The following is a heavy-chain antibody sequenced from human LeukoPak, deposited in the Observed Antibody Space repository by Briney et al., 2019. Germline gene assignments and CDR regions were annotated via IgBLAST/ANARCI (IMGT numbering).Heavy chain of an antibody. Sequence: GGSLRLSCAASGFTFSNAWMSWVRQAPGKGLEWVGRIKSKTDGGTTDYAAPVKGRFSVSRDDSKNTLYMQMNNLKTEDTAVYYCTTLYYDFWSGYALNLFDYWGQGTLVTVSS. CDR3: TTLYYDFWSGYALNLFDY. V-gene: IGHV3-15*01. J-gene: IGHJ4*02. CDR1: GFTFSNAW. CDR2: IKSKTDGGTT. D-gene: IGHD3-3*01.